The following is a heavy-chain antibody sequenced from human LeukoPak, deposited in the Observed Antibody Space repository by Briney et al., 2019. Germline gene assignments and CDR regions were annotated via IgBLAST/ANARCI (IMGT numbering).Heavy chain of an antibody. V-gene: IGHV3-30*03. CDR3: ARDHGGNRKDIVVVPAAIFGRFDY. Sequence: GGSLRLSCAASGFTFSSYAIHWVRQAPGKGLEWVAVISHDGSNAIYADSVKGRFTVSRDNSKNTLYLQMNSLRAEDTAVYYCARDHGGNRKDIVVVPAAIFGRFDYWGQGTLVTVSS. CDR2: ISHDGSNA. J-gene: IGHJ4*02. D-gene: IGHD2-2*02. CDR1: GFTFSSYA.